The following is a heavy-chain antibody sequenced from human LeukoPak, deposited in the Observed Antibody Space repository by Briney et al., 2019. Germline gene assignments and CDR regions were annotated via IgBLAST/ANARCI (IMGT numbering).Heavy chain of an antibody. CDR2: IYTGGTT. CDR3: ARDTSGLDY. J-gene: IGHJ4*02. V-gene: IGHV3-66*01. CDR1: GFTVSSNS. Sequence: GGSLRLSCAASGFTVSSNSMSWVRQAPGKGLVWVSVIYTGGTTYYADSVKGRFTISRDNSKNTLYLQMSSLRAEDTAVYFCARDTSGLDYWGQGTLVTVSS. D-gene: IGHD3-16*01.